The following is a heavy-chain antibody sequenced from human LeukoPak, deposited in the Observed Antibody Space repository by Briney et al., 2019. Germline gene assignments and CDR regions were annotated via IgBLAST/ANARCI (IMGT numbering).Heavy chain of an antibody. V-gene: IGHV3-7*01. D-gene: IGHD3-3*01. J-gene: IGHJ3*02. CDR2: IKQDGSEK. Sequence: GGSVRLSCAASGFTFSSYWMSWVRQAPGKGLEWVANIKQDGSEKYYVDSVKGRFTISRDNAKNSLYLQMNSLRAEDTAVYYCARRGDFWSGCHDAFDIWGQGTMVTVSS. CDR3: ARRGDFWSGCHDAFDI. CDR1: GFTFSSYW.